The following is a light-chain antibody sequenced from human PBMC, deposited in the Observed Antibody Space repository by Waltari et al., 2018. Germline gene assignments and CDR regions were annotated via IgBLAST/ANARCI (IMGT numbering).Light chain of an antibody. Sequence: QSVLTQPPSVSAAPGQKVTISCSGSSSTIGNNDVSWYQQPPGAAPKLLIYDSHKRPSGIPDRFSGSKSGTSATLGITGLQTGDEADYYCGTWDSSLSAWVFGGGTKLTVL. CDR2: DSH. V-gene: IGLV1-51*01. CDR3: GTWDSSLSAWV. J-gene: IGLJ3*02. CDR1: SSTIGNND.